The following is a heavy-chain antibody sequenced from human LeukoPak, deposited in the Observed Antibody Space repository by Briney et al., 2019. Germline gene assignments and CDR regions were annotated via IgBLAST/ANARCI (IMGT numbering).Heavy chain of an antibody. CDR2: ISSSGSTI. J-gene: IGHJ4*02. V-gene: IGHV3-11*01. Sequence: GGSLRLSCAASGFTFSDYYMSWIRQAPGKGLEWVSYISSSGSTIYYAGSVKGRFTISRDNAKNSLYLQMNSLRAEDTAVYYCARDRYYDSSGSLPGYWGQGTLVTVSS. CDR1: GFTFSDYY. CDR3: ARDRYYDSSGSLPGY. D-gene: IGHD3-22*01.